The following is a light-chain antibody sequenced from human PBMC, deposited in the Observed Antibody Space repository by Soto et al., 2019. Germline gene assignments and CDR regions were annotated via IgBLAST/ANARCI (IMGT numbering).Light chain of an antibody. CDR2: GAS. J-gene: IGKJ4*01. Sequence: EIVLTQSPGTLSLSPGERATLSCRASQSVTNNQFAWFRQKPGQAPRLLIYGASTRATGIPARFSGSGSGTEFTLTISSLQSEDSAVYYCQQRYNWLTFGGGTKVDIK. CDR1: QSVTNN. V-gene: IGKV3-15*01. CDR3: QQRYNWLT.